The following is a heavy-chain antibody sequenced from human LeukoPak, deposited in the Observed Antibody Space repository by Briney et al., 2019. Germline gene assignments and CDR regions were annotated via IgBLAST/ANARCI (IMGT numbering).Heavy chain of an antibody. J-gene: IGHJ4*02. D-gene: IGHD6-6*01. CDR1: GGSISSGSSY. Sequence: SETLSLTCTVSGGSISSGSSYWSWSRQPAGKGLEWIGRIYTSGSTNYNPSLKSRVTISVDTSKNQFSLKLSSVTAADTAVYYCARVADGDYFDYWGQGTLVTVSS. CDR3: ARVADGDYFDY. V-gene: IGHV4-61*02. CDR2: IYTSGST.